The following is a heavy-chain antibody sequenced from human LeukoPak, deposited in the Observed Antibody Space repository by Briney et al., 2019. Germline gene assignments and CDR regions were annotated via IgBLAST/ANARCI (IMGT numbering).Heavy chain of an antibody. CDR3: ARGKIGRFLEWLLFWFDP. J-gene: IGHJ5*02. V-gene: IGHV4-34*01. Sequence: NPSETLSLTCAVYGGSFSGYYWSWIRQPPGKELEWIGEINHSGSTNYNPSLKSRVTISVDTSKNQFSLKLSSVTAADTAVYYCARGKIGRFLEWLLFWFDPWGQGTLVTVSS. D-gene: IGHD3-3*01. CDR1: GGSFSGYY. CDR2: INHSGST.